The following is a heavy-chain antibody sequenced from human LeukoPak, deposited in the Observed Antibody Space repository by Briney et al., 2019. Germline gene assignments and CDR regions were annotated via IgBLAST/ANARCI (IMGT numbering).Heavy chain of an antibody. CDR2: INHSGST. CDR3: ARRVRGYSYGYSYYYYYMDV. Sequence: SETLSLTCAVYGGSFSGYYWSWIRQPPGKGLEWIGEINHSGSTNYSPSLKSRVTISVDTSKNQFSLKLSSVTAADTAVYYCARRVRGYSYGYSYYYYYMDVWGKGTTVTVSS. CDR1: GGSFSGYY. J-gene: IGHJ6*03. D-gene: IGHD5-18*01. V-gene: IGHV4-34*01.